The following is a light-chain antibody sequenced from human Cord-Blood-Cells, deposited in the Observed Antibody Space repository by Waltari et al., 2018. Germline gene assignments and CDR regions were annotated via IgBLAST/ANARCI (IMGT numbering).Light chain of an antibody. V-gene: IGLV2-14*01. J-gene: IGLJ1*01. CDR1: TSDVGGYNY. Sequence: QSALTQPASVSGSPGQPITISCTGTTSDVGGYNYVSWYQQHPGKAPKLLIYDVSKRPSGVPNRFSGSKSGNTASLTISGLQAEDEADYYCSSYTSSSTYVFGTGTKVTVL. CDR3: SSYTSSSTYV. CDR2: DVS.